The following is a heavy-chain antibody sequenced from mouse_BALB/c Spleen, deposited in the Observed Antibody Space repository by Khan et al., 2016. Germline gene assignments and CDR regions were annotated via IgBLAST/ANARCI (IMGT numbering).Heavy chain of an antibody. CDR3: ASYYYSSSYYAMDY. CDR2: INPSTGYT. Sequence: QVQLKQSGAELAKPGASVKMSCKASGYTFTSYWMHWVKQRPGQGLEWIGYINPSTGYTEYNQKFKDKATLTADKSSSTAYMQLSSLTSEDSAVYYCASYYYSSSYYAMDYWGQGTSVTVSS. D-gene: IGHD1-1*01. V-gene: IGHV1-7*01. J-gene: IGHJ4*01. CDR1: GYTFTSYW.